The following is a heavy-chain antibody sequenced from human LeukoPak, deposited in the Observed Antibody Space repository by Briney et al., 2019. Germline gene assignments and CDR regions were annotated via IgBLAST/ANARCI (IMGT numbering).Heavy chain of an antibody. Sequence: GGSLRLSCAASGFTFSSYAMSWVRQAPGKGLVWVSAISGSGGSTYYADSVKGRFTISSDNSKNTLYLQMNSLRAEDTAVYYCAKGKWREGATFDYWGQGTLVTVSS. CDR3: AKGKWREGATFDY. D-gene: IGHD1-26*01. V-gene: IGHV3-23*01. J-gene: IGHJ4*02. CDR1: GFTFSSYA. CDR2: ISGSGGST.